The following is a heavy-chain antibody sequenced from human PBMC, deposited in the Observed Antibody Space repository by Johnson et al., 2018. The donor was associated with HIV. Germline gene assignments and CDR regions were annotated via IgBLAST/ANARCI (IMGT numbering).Heavy chain of an antibody. D-gene: IGHD4-23*01. CDR3: AKDVSVVTPSGSFDI. Sequence: VQLVESGGGLIQPGGSLRLSCAASGFTVSSNYMSWVRQAPGKGLAWVSVIYSGGSTYYADSVKGRFTISRDNSKNTLYLRLNSLRPEDSAVYYCAKDVSVVTPSGSFDIWGQGTRVTVSS. V-gene: IGHV3-66*03. CDR1: GFTVSSNY. CDR2: IYSGGST. J-gene: IGHJ3*02.